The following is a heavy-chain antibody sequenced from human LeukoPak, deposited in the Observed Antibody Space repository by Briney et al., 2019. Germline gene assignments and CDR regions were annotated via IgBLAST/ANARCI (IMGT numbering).Heavy chain of an antibody. Sequence: EPGGSLRLSCTTSGSNFRAYWMGWVRQAPGEGLELVANIHQHGSKENYLDSVKCRFTISRDNAKCSIYLQMNSLRAENAAIYYCARIGHDVYQSFDFWGKGNLITVSS. CDR1: GSNFRAYW. D-gene: IGHD2-2*01. CDR3: ARIGHDVYQSFDF. J-gene: IGHJ4*02. V-gene: IGHV3-7*03. CDR2: IHQHGSKE.